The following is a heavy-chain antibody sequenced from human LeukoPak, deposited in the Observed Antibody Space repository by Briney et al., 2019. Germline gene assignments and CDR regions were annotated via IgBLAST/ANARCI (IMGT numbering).Heavy chain of an antibody. V-gene: IGHV3-23*01. CDR1: GFMLNAYW. J-gene: IGHJ4*02. Sequence: GGSLRLSCAGSGFMLNAYWMTWVRQAPGKGLEWVSAISGSGGSTYYADSVKGRFTISRDNSKNTLYLQMNSLRAEDTAVYYCAKAADIVVVPAATSYLDYWGQGTLVTVSS. CDR2: ISGSGGST. D-gene: IGHD2-2*01. CDR3: AKAADIVVVPAATSYLDY.